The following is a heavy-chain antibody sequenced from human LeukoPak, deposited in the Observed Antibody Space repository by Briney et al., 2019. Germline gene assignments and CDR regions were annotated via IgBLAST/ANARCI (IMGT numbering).Heavy chain of an antibody. J-gene: IGHJ4*02. CDR1: GGSISSYY. Sequence: SETLSLTCTVSGGSISSYYWSWIRQPPGKGLEWIGYIYYSGSTNYNPSLKCRVTISVDTSKNQFSLKLSSVTAADTAVYYCARQRGSSSSWYFDYWGQGTLVTVSS. CDR3: ARQRGSSSSWYFDY. CDR2: IYYSGST. D-gene: IGHD6-13*01. V-gene: IGHV4-59*08.